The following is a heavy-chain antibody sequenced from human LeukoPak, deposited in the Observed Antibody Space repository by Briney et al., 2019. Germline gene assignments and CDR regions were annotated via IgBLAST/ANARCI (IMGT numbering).Heavy chain of an antibody. D-gene: IGHD2-15*01. CDR3: ARGARGDVVVVAARAFYYGMDV. CDR1: GFTFSSYA. CDR2: ISSNGGST. J-gene: IGHJ6*02. Sequence: GGSLRLSCAASGFTFSSYAMHWVRQAPGKGLEYVSAISSNGGSTYYAHSVKGRFTISRDTSKNTPYLQLGSLRAEDMAVYYCARGARGDVVVVAARAFYYGMDVWGQGTTVSVS. V-gene: IGHV3-64*01.